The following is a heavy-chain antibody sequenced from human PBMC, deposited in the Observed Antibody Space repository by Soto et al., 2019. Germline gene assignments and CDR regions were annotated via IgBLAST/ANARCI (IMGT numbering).Heavy chain of an antibody. CDR2: IYYSGST. Sequence: SETLSLTCTVSGGSISSSSYYWGWIRQPPGKELEWIGSIYYSGSTYYNPSLKSRVTISVDASKNQFSLELSSVTAADTAVYYCARGTYYDFWSSFDYWGQGTLVTVSS. V-gene: IGHV4-39*01. CDR1: GGSISSSSYY. J-gene: IGHJ4*02. D-gene: IGHD3-3*01. CDR3: ARGTYYDFWSSFDY.